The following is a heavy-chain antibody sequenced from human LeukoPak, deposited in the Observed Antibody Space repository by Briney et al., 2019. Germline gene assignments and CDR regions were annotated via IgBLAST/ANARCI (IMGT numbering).Heavy chain of an antibody. CDR2: IGTAGDP. D-gene: IGHD3-10*01. Sequence: GRSLRLSCAASGFTFSSYGMHWVRQATGKGLEWVSAIGTAGDPYYPGSVKGRFTISRENAKNSLYLQMNSLRAGDTAVYYCARGSITMVRGVISPRFDYWGQGTLVTVSS. CDR1: GFTFSSYG. CDR3: ARGSITMVRGVISPRFDY. V-gene: IGHV3-13*05. J-gene: IGHJ4*02.